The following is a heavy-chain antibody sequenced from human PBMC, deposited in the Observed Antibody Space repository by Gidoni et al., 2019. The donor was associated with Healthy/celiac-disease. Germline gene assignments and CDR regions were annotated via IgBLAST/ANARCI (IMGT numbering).Heavy chain of an antibody. CDR3: ARGGRLVATIDGDFDY. Sequence: QVQLVQSGAEVKKPGASVKVSCKASGSTFTGYYMHWVRQAPGQGLEWMGWIYPNSGGTNYAQKFQGRVTMPRDTSISTASMELSRLRSADTAVYYCARGGRLVATIDGDFDYWGQGTLVTVSS. J-gene: IGHJ4*02. D-gene: IGHD5-12*01. CDR2: IYPNSGGT. V-gene: IGHV1-2*02. CDR1: GSTFTGYY.